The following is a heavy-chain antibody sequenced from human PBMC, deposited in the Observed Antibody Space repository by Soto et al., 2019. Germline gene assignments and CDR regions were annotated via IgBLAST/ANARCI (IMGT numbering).Heavy chain of an antibody. Sequence: QLQLQESGPGLVKPSETLSLTCTVSGGSISGSSYYWGWIRQPPGKGLEWIGAIYYTGRTYYKPSLKSRVTISVDTPKTQFSLKLNSVSAADTAVYYCASGGEGSIAVAGWGQGTLVTVSS. CDR1: GGSISGSSYY. D-gene: IGHD6-19*01. CDR3: ASGGEGSIAVAG. J-gene: IGHJ4*02. V-gene: IGHV4-39*01. CDR2: IYYTGRT.